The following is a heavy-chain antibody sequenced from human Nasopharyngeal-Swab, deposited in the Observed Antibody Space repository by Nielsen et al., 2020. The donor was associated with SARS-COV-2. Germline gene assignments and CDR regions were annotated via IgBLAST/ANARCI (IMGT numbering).Heavy chain of an antibody. J-gene: IGHJ6*03. Sequence: ASVKVSCKASGYTFTSYGISWVRQAPGQGLEWMGWISAYNGNTKYSQKFQGRVTITRDTSASTAYMELSSLRSEDTAVYYCARDLSWGSETNYYYYYYMDVWGKGTTVTVSS. CDR3: ARDLSWGSETNYYYYYYMDV. D-gene: IGHD3-10*01. CDR2: ISAYNGNT. CDR1: GYTFTSYG. V-gene: IGHV1-18*01.